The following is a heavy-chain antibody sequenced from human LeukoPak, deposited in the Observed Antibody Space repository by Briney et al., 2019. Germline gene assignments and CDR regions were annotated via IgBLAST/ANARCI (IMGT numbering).Heavy chain of an antibody. CDR2: INPNSGGT. J-gene: IGHJ4*02. CDR1: GYTFTGYY. D-gene: IGHD7-27*01. Sequence: ASVKVSCKASGYTFTGYYMHWVRQAPGQGLEWMGWINPNSGGTNYAQKFQGRVTMTRDTSISTAYMELSRLRSDDTAVYYCARNSNWGFANFDYWGQGTLVTVSS. CDR3: ARNSNWGFANFDY. V-gene: IGHV1-2*02.